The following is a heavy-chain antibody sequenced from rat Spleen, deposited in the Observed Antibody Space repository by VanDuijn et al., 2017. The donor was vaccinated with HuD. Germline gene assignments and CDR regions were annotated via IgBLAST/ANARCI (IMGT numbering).Heavy chain of an antibody. D-gene: IGHD1-11*01. J-gene: IGHJ2*01. V-gene: IGHV5-7*01. CDR1: GFTFSDYN. CDR3: ARAYRGFY. CDR2: ISFDGGHT. Sequence: EVQLVESGGGLVQPGRSLKLSCAASGFTFSDYNMAWVRQAPKKGLEWVTTISFDGGHTYYPDSVKGRFTISRDNAKSPLYLQMNSLRSEDTATYYCARAYRGFYWGQGVMVTVSS.